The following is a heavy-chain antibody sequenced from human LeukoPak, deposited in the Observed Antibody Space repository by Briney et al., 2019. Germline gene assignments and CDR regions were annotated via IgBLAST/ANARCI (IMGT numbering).Heavy chain of an antibody. CDR3: ARVDYVVPPFDP. V-gene: IGHV1-2*02. Sequence: ASVKVSCTASGYTFTGYYMHWVRQAPGQGLEWVGWINPNSGGTNYAQKFQGRVTMTRDTSISTAYMELSRLRSDDTAVYYCARVDYVVPPFDPWGQGTLVTVSS. D-gene: IGHD2-2*01. CDR2: INPNSGGT. CDR1: GYTFTGYY. J-gene: IGHJ5*02.